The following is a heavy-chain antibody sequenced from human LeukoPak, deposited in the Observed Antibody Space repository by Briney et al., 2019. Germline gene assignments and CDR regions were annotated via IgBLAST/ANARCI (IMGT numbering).Heavy chain of an antibody. J-gene: IGHJ6*02. D-gene: IGHD3-3*01. CDR2: IYYSGST. V-gene: IGHV4-31*03. Sequence: SQTLSLTCTVSGGSISSGGYYWSWIRQHPGKGLEWIGYIYYSGSTYYNPSLKSRVTISVDTSKNQLSLKLSSVTAADTAVYYCARSPKARITIFGVAPPRGMDVWGQGTTVTVSS. CDR1: GGSISSGGYY. CDR3: ARSPKARITIFGVAPPRGMDV.